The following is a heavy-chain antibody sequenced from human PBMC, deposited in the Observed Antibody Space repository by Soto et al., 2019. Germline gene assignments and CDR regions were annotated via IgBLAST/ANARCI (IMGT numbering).Heavy chain of an antibody. D-gene: IGHD6-19*01. J-gene: IGHJ6*02. Sequence: GESLKISCKGSGYTFTIYWIGWVRQMPGKGLEWMGIIYPGDSDTRYSPSFQGQVTISADKSISTAYLQWSSLKASDTAMYYCARHVGSXSGPLTGPTYYYYGMDVWGQGTTVTVSS. CDR2: IYPGDSDT. CDR3: ARHVGSXSGPLTGPTYYYYGMDV. V-gene: IGHV5-51*01. CDR1: GYTFTIYW.